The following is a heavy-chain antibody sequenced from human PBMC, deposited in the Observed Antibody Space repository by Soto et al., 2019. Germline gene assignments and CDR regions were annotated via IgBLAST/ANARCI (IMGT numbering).Heavy chain of an antibody. CDR1: GYTFTRYG. D-gene: IGHD2-8*02. CDR3: AMVEVYVTPSPQDV. J-gene: IGHJ6*02. CDR2: INTYNGNT. V-gene: IGHV1-18*01. Sequence: QVQLVQSGAEVKNPGASVQVSCKASGYTFTRYGIGWARQAHGQGLEWMGWINTYNGNTNYAQNVQGRVTLTTDTSTSTAYLEMRSLTSNDTAIYYCAMVEVYVTPSPQDVWGQGTTVIVSS.